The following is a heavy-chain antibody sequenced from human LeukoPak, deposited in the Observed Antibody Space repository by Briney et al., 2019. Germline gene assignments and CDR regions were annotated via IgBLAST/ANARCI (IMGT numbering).Heavy chain of an antibody. CDR1: GFAFSSYA. V-gene: IGHV3-23*01. CDR2: ISGSGGST. Sequence: GGSLRLSCAASGFAFSSYAMSWVRQAPGKGLEWVSAISGSGGSTYYADSVKGRFTISRDNSKNTLYLQMNSLRAEDTAVYYCAKGPYYYGSGSYYNGWGQGTLVTVSS. D-gene: IGHD3-10*01. CDR3: AKGPYYYGSGSYYNG. J-gene: IGHJ4*02.